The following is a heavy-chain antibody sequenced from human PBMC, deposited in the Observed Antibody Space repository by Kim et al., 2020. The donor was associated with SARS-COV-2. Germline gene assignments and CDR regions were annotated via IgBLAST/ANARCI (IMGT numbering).Heavy chain of an antibody. J-gene: IGHJ4*02. CDR3: ARADGYNFWQGRNFDY. Sequence: GRSLRLSCAASGFTFSSYWMSWVRQAPGKGLEWVANIKQDGSEKYYVDSVKGRFTISRDNAKNSLYLQMNSLRAEDTAVYYCARADGYNFWQGRNFDYWGQGTLVTVSS. CDR1: GFTFSSYW. D-gene: IGHD3-3*01. CDR2: IKQDGSEK. V-gene: IGHV3-7*04.